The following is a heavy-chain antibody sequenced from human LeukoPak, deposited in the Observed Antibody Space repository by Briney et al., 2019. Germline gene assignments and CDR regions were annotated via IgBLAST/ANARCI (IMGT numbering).Heavy chain of an antibody. CDR1: GFTFTSYG. V-gene: IGHV1-18*01. Sequence: ASVSVSCTASGFTFTSYGISWVRQAPGHGLEWMGWISAYNGNTNYAKTLQGRVTMTTDTSTSTAYMELRSLRSDDTAVYYCARDLGQTYYGMDVWGQGTTVTVSS. D-gene: IGHD3-16*01. CDR2: ISAYNGNT. CDR3: ARDLGQTYYGMDV. J-gene: IGHJ6*02.